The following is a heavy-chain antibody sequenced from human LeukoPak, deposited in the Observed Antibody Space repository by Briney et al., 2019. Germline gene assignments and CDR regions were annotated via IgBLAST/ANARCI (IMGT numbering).Heavy chain of an antibody. J-gene: IGHJ4*02. CDR2: IIPIFGTA. D-gene: IGHD3-10*01. CDR3: ARSRHFGLWFGDLGGYLDY. Sequence: SVKVSCKASGGTFSSYAISWVRQAPGQGLEWMGGIIPIFGTANYAQKFQGRVTITTDESTSTAYMELSSLRSEDTAVYYCARSRHFGLWFGDLGGYLDYWGQGTLVTVSS. CDR1: GGTFSSYA. V-gene: IGHV1-69*05.